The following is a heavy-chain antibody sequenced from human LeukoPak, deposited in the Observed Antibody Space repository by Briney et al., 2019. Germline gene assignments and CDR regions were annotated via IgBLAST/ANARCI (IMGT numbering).Heavy chain of an antibody. J-gene: IGHJ4*02. CDR1: GYTFISYD. Sequence: ASVKVSCKASGYTFISYDINWVRQATGQGLEWMGWMNPNSGNTAYAQKFQGRVTITRDTSIGTVCMELSSLNSEDTAMYYCAREAIFGVLYDWGQGSLVTVSS. CDR2: MNPNSGNT. D-gene: IGHD3-3*01. CDR3: AREAIFGVLYD. V-gene: IGHV1-8*03.